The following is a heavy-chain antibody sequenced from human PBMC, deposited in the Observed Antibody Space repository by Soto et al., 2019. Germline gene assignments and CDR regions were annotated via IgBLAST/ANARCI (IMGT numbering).Heavy chain of an antibody. Sequence: VKVSCKASGYTFTGYYMHWVRQAPGQGLEWMGWINPNSGGTNYAQKFQGWVTMTRDTSISTAYMELSRLRSDDTAVYYCARGGETNMTTVPYYYYYGMDVWGQGTTVTVSS. D-gene: IGHD4-17*01. CDR2: INPNSGGT. CDR1: GYTFTGYY. J-gene: IGHJ6*02. V-gene: IGHV1-2*04. CDR3: ARGGETNMTTVPYYYYYGMDV.